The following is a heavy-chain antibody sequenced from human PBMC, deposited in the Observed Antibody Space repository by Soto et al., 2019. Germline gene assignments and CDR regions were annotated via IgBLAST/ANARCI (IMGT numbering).Heavy chain of an antibody. J-gene: IGHJ5*02. CDR3: ARGVVVVPSTVNWFDP. CDR2: MNPNSGNT. V-gene: IGHV1-8*01. CDR1: VYTFTSYD. D-gene: IGHD2-15*01. Sequence: QVQLVQSGAEVKKPGASVKVSCKASVYTFTSYDINWVRQATGQGLEWMGWMNPNSGNTGYAQKFQGRVTMTRNTSISTAYMELSSLRSEDTAVYYCARGVVVVPSTVNWFDPWGQGTLVTVSS.